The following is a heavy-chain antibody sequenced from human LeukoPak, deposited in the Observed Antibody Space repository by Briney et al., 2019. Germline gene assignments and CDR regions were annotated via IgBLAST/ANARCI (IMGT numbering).Heavy chain of an antibody. CDR2: IYTSGST. Sequence: PSETLSLTCTVSGGPISSGSYYWSWIRQPAGKGLEWIGRIYTSGSTNYNPSLKSRVTISVDTSKNQFSLKLSSVTAADTAVYYCAREANYYDSSGYYHGGFDYWGQGTLVTVSS. CDR1: GGPISSGSYY. CDR3: AREANYYDSSGYYHGGFDY. D-gene: IGHD3-22*01. V-gene: IGHV4-61*02. J-gene: IGHJ4*02.